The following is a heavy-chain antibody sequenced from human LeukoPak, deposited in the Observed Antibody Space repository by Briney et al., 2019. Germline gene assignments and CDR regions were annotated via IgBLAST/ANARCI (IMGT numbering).Heavy chain of an antibody. Sequence: GGSLRLSCAASGFTFSSYWMHWVRQAPGKGLVWVSRINSDGSSTSYADSVKGRFTISRDNAKNTLYLQMNSLRAEDTAVYYCAREFLLSLKIRVFDIWGKGKRVTVSS. CDR1: GFTFSSYW. V-gene: IGHV3-74*01. J-gene: IGHJ3*02. D-gene: IGHD2/OR15-2a*01. CDR3: AREFLLSLKIRVFDI. CDR2: INSDGSST.